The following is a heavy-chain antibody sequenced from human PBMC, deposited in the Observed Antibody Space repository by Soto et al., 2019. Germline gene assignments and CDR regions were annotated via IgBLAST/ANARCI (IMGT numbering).Heavy chain of an antibody. CDR1: GFTFTRYS. V-gene: IGHV3-21*06. CDR3: ARESEDLTSNFDY. CDR2: ISSTTNYI. J-gene: IGHJ4*02. Sequence: GGSLRLSWAASGFTFTRYSMNWVRQAPGKGLEWVSSISSTTNYIYYGDSMKGRFTISRDNAKNSLYLEMNSLRAEDTAVYYCARESEDLTSNFDYWGKGTLVTVSS.